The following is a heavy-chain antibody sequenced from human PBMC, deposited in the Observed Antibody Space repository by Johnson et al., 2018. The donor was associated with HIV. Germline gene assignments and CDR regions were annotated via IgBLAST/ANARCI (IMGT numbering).Heavy chain of an antibody. CDR3: AREARGLWRLRLGELSFLPNLHAFDI. Sequence: VQLVESGGGVVRPGGSLRLSCAASGFTFDDYGMSWVRQAPGKGLEWVSGISWNSGSIGYADSVTGRFTISRDNRKNSLYLQMNSLRAEDTAVYYCAREARGLWRLRLGELSFLPNLHAFDIWGQGTMVTVSS. J-gene: IGHJ3*02. CDR2: ISWNSGSI. D-gene: IGHD3-16*02. V-gene: IGHV3-20*04. CDR1: GFTFDDYG.